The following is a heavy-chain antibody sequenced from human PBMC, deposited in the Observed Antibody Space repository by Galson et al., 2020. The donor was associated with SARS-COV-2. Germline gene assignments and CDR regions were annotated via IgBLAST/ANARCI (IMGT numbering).Heavy chain of an antibody. CDR2: TSYSGST. J-gene: IGHJ4*02. D-gene: IGHD4-17*01. CDR1: GGSISSGDYY. Sequence: ASETLSLTCTVSGGSISSGDYYWSWIRQPPGKGLEWIGYTSYSGSTYYNPSLKSRLTISLDTSKNQFSLKLTFVTVADTAVYYCARDAGDYVDGFDYWGQGTLVTVSS. CDR3: ARDAGDYVDGFDY. V-gene: IGHV4-31*03.